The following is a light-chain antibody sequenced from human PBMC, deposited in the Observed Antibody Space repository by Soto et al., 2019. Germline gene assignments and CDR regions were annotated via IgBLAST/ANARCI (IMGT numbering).Light chain of an antibody. CDR2: KSS. CDR1: QSLLYSDGQTY. J-gene: IGKJ4*01. CDR3: MQATHWPLT. Sequence: DAVLTQSPLSLSVTLGQPASISCRSSQSLLYSDGQTYLNWFHQRPGQAPRRLIYKSSNRDSGVPDRISGSGSGTEFTLRISRVEAEDVGIYYCMQATHWPLTFGGGTRVDIK. V-gene: IGKV2-30*01.